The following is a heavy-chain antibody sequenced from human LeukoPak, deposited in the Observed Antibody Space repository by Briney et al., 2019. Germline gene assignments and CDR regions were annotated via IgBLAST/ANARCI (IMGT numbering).Heavy chain of an antibody. CDR1: GYTFTSYD. Sequence: ASVKVSCKASGYTFTSYDINWVRQATGQGLEWMGWMNPNSGNTGYAQKFQGRVTITADKSTSTAYMELSSLRSEDTAVYYCAREPAGPPDYYDSSGYYHFPYNWFDPWGQGTLVTVSS. CDR3: AREPAGPPDYYDSSGYYHFPYNWFDP. D-gene: IGHD3-22*01. J-gene: IGHJ5*02. V-gene: IGHV1-8*01. CDR2: MNPNSGNT.